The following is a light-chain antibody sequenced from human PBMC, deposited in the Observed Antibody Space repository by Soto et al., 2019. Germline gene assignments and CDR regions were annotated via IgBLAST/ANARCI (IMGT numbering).Light chain of an antibody. CDR1: QSVYSN. V-gene: IGKV3-15*01. CDR2: GTS. Sequence: EIVMTQSPATLSVSPGERATLSCRASQSVYSNLAWYQQKPGQAPRLLIYGTSTRATGIPARFSGSGSGTEFSLTISSLQSEDFAVYYCQQYNNWPLTFGVGTKVESK. CDR3: QQYNNWPLT. J-gene: IGKJ4*02.